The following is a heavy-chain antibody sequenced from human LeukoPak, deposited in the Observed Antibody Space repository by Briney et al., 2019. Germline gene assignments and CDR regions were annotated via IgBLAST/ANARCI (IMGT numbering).Heavy chain of an antibody. CDR1: GGSISSGDYY. CDR2: IYYSGST. D-gene: IGHD3-22*01. V-gene: IGHV4-30-4*08. CDR3: ARDWASSGSNQVDY. J-gene: IGHJ4*02. Sequence: SQTLSLTCTVSGGSISSGDYYWSWIRQPPGKGLEWIGYIYYSGSTYYNPSLKSRVTVSVDTSKNQFSLKLSSVTAADTAVYYCARDWASSGSNQVDYWGQGTLVTVSS.